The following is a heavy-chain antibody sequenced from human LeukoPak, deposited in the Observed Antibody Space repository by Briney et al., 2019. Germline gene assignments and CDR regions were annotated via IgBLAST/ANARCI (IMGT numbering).Heavy chain of an antibody. D-gene: IGHD3-9*01. V-gene: IGHV4-34*01. CDR2: INHSGST. J-gene: IGHJ5*02. CDR1: GGSFSGYY. CDR3: ARVGVLRYFDWPNWFDP. Sequence: SETLSLTCAVYGGSFSGYYWSWIRQPPGKGLEWIGEINHSGSTNYNPSLKSRVTISVDTSKNQFSLKLSSVTAADTAVYYCARVGVLRYFDWPNWFDPWGQGTLVTVSS.